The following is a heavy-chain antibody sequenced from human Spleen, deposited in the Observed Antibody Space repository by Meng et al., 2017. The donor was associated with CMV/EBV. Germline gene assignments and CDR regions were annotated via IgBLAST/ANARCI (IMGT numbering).Heavy chain of an antibody. Sequence: SGYTFTSYGISWVRHAPGQGLEWMGLISTYSGNTNYAQKLQGRVTMTTDTSTSTAYMELRSLRSDDTAVYYCARTVLDTAMAHFDYWGQGTLVTVSS. J-gene: IGHJ4*02. V-gene: IGHV1-18*01. CDR1: GYTFTSYG. D-gene: IGHD5-18*01. CDR3: ARTVLDTAMAHFDY. CDR2: ISTYSGNT.